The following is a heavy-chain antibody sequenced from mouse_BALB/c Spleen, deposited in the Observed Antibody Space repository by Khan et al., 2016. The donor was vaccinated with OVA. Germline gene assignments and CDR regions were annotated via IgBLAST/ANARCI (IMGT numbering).Heavy chain of an antibody. Sequence: VQLQQSGPELVKPGASVKMSCKATGYTFTSYVMHWVKQKPGQGLEWIGYVNPYNAGSKYNEKFKGKATLTSDKSSSTAYMELSSLTSEDSAVYYCPRYSRYDVWYYFDYWGQGSTLTVSS. CDR3: PRYSRYDVWYYFDY. J-gene: IGHJ2*01. V-gene: IGHV1S136*01. CDR1: GYTFTSYV. CDR2: VNPYNAGS. D-gene: IGHD2-14*01.